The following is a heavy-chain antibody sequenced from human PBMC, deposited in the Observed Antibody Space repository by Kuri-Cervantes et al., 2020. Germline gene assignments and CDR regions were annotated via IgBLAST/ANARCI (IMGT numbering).Heavy chain of an antibody. CDR1: GFTFSSYG. D-gene: IGHD6-6*01. CDR3: AKEPSYSSSSFRWFDP. Sequence: GGSLRLPCAASGFTFSSYGMHWVRQAPGKGLEWVAVISYDGSNKYYADSVKGRFTISRDNSKNTLYLQMNSLRAEDTAVYYCAKEPSYSSSSFRWFDPWGQGTLVTVSS. CDR2: ISYDGSNK. J-gene: IGHJ5*02. V-gene: IGHV3-30*18.